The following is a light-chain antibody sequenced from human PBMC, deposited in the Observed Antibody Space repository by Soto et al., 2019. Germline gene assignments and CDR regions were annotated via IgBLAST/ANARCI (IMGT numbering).Light chain of an antibody. Sequence: DIQMTQSPSTLSASVGDRVTITCRASQSISSWLAWYQQKPGKAPKLLIYKASSLEGGVPSRFSGSGSGTEFTPTISSLQPDDFATYYCQQYNSSPYTFGQGTKLEIK. CDR1: QSISSW. CDR2: KAS. V-gene: IGKV1-5*03. CDR3: QQYNSSPYT. J-gene: IGKJ2*01.